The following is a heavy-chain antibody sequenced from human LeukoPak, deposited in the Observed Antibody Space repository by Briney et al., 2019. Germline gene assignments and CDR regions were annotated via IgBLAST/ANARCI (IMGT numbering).Heavy chain of an antibody. CDR3: AKDIHRGSSSFLDY. D-gene: IGHD6-6*01. J-gene: IGHJ4*02. Sequence: GGSLGLSCAASGFTFDDYAMHWVRQAPGKGLEWVSGISWNSGSIGYADSVKGRFTISRDNAKNSLYLQMNSLRAEDMALYYCAKDIHRGSSSFLDYWGQGTLVTVSS. CDR2: ISWNSGSI. V-gene: IGHV3-9*03. CDR1: GFTFDDYA.